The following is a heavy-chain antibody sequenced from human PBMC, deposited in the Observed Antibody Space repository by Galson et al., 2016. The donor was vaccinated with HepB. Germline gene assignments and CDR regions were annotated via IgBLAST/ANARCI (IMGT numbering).Heavy chain of an antibody. V-gene: IGHV3-9*01. J-gene: IGHJ4*02. D-gene: IGHD5-24*01. CDR1: GFTFDDYA. Sequence: SLRLSCAGSGFTFDDYAMHWVRQAPGKGLEWVSGISWNSGTKDYADYVKGRFAISRDNAKSSLYLQMNSLRAEDTALYYCAKVGDGYNAYYSDYWGPGTLVTVSS. CDR3: AKVGDGYNAYYSDY. CDR2: ISWNSGTK.